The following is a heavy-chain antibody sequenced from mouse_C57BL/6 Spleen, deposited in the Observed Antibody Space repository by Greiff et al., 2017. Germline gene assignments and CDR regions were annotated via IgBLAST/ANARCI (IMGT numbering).Heavy chain of an antibody. V-gene: IGHV2-5*01. D-gene: IGHD3-2*02. CDR1: GFSLPSYG. CDR3: AKNSPAQAAWFAY. Sequence: QVQLQQSGPGLVQPSQSLYITCTVSGFSLPSYGVHWVRQSPGKGLEWLGVIWSGGSTDYNAAFMSRLSITKDNSKSQVFLKMNSLQADDTARYYWAKNSPAQAAWFAYWGQGTLVTVSA. J-gene: IGHJ3*01. CDR2: IWSGGST.